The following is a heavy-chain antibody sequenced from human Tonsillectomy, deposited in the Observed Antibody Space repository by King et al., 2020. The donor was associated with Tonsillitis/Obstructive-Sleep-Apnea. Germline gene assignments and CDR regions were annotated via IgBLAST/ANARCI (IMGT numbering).Heavy chain of an antibody. Sequence: VQLVESGGGLIQPGGSLRLSCAASGFTVYSNDMSWVRQAPGKGLEWVSVIYSGGTTYYADSVKGGFTISRDNSNNTVFLQMNSLRAEDTAVYYCARDQGYSGYAIDFWGQGTLVTVSS. CDR2: IYSGGTT. CDR1: GFTVYSND. CDR3: ARDQGYSGYAIDF. D-gene: IGHD5-12*01. V-gene: IGHV3-53*01. J-gene: IGHJ4*02.